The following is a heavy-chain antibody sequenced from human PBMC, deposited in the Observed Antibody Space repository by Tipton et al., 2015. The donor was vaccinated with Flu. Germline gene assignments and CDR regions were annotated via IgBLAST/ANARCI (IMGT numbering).Heavy chain of an antibody. J-gene: IGHJ4*02. CDR3: ARGRGYSYGYYPS. V-gene: IGHV4-59*08. Sequence: TLSLTCTVSGGSISSFYWSWIRQPPGKGLEYIGYISYTGSTNYNPSLKSRVTISADTSKNQFSLKLSSVTAADTAVYYCARGRGYSYGYYPSWGQGTLVTVSS. D-gene: IGHD5-18*01. CDR2: ISYTGST. CDR1: GGSISSFY.